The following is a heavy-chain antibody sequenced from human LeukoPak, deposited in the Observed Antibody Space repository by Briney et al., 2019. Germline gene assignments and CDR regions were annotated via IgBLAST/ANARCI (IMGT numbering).Heavy chain of an antibody. V-gene: IGHV1-46*01. D-gene: IGHD3-10*01. J-gene: IGHJ4*02. CDR1: GYTFTSCY. Sequence: ASVKVSCKASGYTFTSCYMHWVRQAPGQGLEWMGIINPSGGSTSYAQKFQGRVTMTRDTSTSTAYMELRSLRSDDTAVYYCARGVINVLLWFGEKNYFDYWGQGTLVTVSS. CDR3: ARGVINVLLWFGEKNYFDY. CDR2: INPSGGST.